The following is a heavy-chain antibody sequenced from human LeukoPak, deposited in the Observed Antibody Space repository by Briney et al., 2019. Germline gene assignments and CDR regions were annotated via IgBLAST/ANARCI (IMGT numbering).Heavy chain of an antibody. CDR1: GFTFSTYT. D-gene: IGHD6-19*01. V-gene: IGHV3-23*01. CDR3: AQVEGNGRTARSGWYFTDS. Sequence: GSLRISCAASGFTFSTYTMSWVRQAPGKGLEWVAGLSNKGGSTYYADSVKGRFTVSRDNSRNMMYLQMNSLRAEDTGLYYCAQVEGNGRTARSGWYFTDSLGQGTLVTVSS. CDR2: LSNKGGST. J-gene: IGHJ4*02.